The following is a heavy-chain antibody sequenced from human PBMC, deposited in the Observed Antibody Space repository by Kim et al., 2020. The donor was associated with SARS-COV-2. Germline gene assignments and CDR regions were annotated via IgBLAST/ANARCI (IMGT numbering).Heavy chain of an antibody. CDR1: GGSISSGGYY. D-gene: IGHD6-13*01. CDR3: ARGRSSSWYVVYGMDV. V-gene: IGHV4-31*03. Sequence: SETLSLTCTVSGGSISSGGYYWSWIRQHPGKGLEWIGYIYYSGSTYYNPSLKSRVTISVDTSKNQFSLKLSSVTAADTAVYYCARGRSSSWYVVYGMDVWGQGTTVTVSS. J-gene: IGHJ6*02. CDR2: IYYSGST.